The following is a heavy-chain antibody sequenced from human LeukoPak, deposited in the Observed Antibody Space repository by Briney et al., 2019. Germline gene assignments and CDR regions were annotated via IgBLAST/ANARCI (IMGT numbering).Heavy chain of an antibody. Sequence: SETLSLTCTVSGASISSNGYYWGWIRQPPGKGLEWIGSIYYSGNTYYNPSLKSRVTMSMYTSRNRFSLMLSSATAVDTAVYYCARTISTYYYDSSSYNQRHHFDYWGRGTLVTVSS. D-gene: IGHD3-22*01. J-gene: IGHJ4*02. V-gene: IGHV4-39*07. CDR3: ARTISTYYYDSSSYNQRHHFDY. CDR2: IYYSGNT. CDR1: GASISSNGYY.